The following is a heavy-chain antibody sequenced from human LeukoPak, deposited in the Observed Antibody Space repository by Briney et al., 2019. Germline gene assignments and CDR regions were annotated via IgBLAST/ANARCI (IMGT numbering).Heavy chain of an antibody. Sequence: PGGSLRLSCAASGFTFSSYSMNWVRQAPGKGLEWVSYISSSSSTIYYADSVKGRFTISRDNAKNSLYLQMNSLRAEDTAVYYCARAGLFYDYVWGRPFPLDYWGQGTLVTVSS. CDR1: GFTFSSYS. CDR2: ISSSSSTI. J-gene: IGHJ4*02. D-gene: IGHD3-16*01. V-gene: IGHV3-48*01. CDR3: ARAGLFYDYVWGRPFPLDY.